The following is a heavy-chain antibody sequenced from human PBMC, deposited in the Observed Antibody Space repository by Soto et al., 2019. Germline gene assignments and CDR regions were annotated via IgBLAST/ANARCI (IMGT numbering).Heavy chain of an antibody. CDR1: GGSFSGYY. J-gene: IGHJ5*02. CDR2: INHSGST. V-gene: IGHV4-34*01. Sequence: SETLSLTCAVYGGSFSGYYWSWIRQPPGKGLEWIGEINHSGSTNYNPSLKSRVTISVDTSKNQFSLKLSSVTAADTAVYYCARGVTYYYGSGSYRWFDPWGQGTLVTVSS. CDR3: ARGVTYYYGSGSYRWFDP. D-gene: IGHD3-10*01.